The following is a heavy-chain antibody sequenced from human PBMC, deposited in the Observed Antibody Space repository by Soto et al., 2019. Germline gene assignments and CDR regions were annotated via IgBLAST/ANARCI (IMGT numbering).Heavy chain of an antibody. V-gene: IGHV3-23*01. CDR3: AKDARIVATIRGWFDP. CDR2: ISGSGGST. D-gene: IGHD5-12*01. Sequence: GGSLRLSCAASGFTFSSYAMSWVRQAPGKGLEWVSAISGSGGSTYYADSVKGRFTISRDNSKNTLYLQMNSLRAEDTAVYYCAKDARIVATIRGWFDPWGQGTLVTVSS. CDR1: GFTFSSYA. J-gene: IGHJ5*02.